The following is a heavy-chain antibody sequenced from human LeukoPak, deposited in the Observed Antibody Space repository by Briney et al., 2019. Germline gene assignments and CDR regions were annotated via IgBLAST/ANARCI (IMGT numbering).Heavy chain of an antibody. Sequence: GGSLRLSCAASEFTFSTYSMNWVRQAPGKGLEWVSYINSRSSTIYYADSVKGRFTISRDNAKNSLYLQMSSLRAEDTAVYYCASSGYCTGGSCSPQYYYYGMDVWGQGTTVTVSS. J-gene: IGHJ6*02. V-gene: IGHV3-48*04. CDR2: INSRSSTI. CDR1: EFTFSTYS. D-gene: IGHD2-15*01. CDR3: ASSGYCTGGSCSPQYYYYGMDV.